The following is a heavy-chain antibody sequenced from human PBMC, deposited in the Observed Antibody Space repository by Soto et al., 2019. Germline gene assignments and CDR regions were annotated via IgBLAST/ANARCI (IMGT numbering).Heavy chain of an antibody. V-gene: IGHV4-30-2*01. CDR3: DRGAHVGR. Sequence: QLQLQESGAGLVKPSQTLSLTCAVSGGSISSGGYSWSWIRQPPGKGLEWIGYIYHSGSTYYNPSLTSRATITVYRSKKRFSLKLSSVADAATAAYYCDRGAHVGRWGQGTVVPVSS. CDR1: GGSISSGGYS. D-gene: IGHD2-15*01. CDR2: IYHSGST. J-gene: IGHJ4*02.